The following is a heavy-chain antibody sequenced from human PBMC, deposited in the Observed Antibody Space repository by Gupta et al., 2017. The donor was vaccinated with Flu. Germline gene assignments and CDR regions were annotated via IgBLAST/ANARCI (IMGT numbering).Heavy chain of an antibody. Sequence: QVQLQESGPGLVKPSQTLSLSCTVSGGSISSGGYYWSWIRQHPGKGLEWIGYIYYSGSTYYNPSLKSRVTISLDTSKNQSSLKLSSVTAADTAVYYCARVTNGYNFDYWGQGTLVTVSS. CDR2: IYYSGST. CDR1: GGSISSGGYY. J-gene: IGHJ4*02. CDR3: ARVTNGYNFDY. V-gene: IGHV4-31*03. D-gene: IGHD5-24*01.